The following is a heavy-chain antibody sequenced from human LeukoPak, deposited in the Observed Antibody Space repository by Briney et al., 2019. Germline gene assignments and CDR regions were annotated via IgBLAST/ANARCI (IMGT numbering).Heavy chain of an antibody. J-gene: IGHJ4*02. CDR2: ISAYNGNT. V-gene: IGHV1-18*04. D-gene: IGHD3-22*01. Sequence: ASVKVSCKASGYTLTSYYMHWVRQAPGQGLEWMGWISAYNGNTNYAQKLQGRVTMTTDTSTSTAYMELRSLRSDDTAVYYCARDPSRLYYYDSSGYGGLDYWGQGTLVTVSS. CDR1: GYTLTSYY. CDR3: ARDPSRLYYYDSSGYGGLDY.